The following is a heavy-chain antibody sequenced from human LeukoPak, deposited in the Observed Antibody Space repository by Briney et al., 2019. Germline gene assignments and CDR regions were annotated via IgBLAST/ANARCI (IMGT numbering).Heavy chain of an antibody. CDR2: ISAYNGNT. V-gene: IGHV1-18*01. CDR3: VREGGSSGYYFFHY. CDR1: GYTFTTYG. J-gene: IGHJ4*02. D-gene: IGHD3-22*01. Sequence: ASVKVSCKASGYTFTTYGLSWVRQAPGQGLEWMGWISAYNGNTNYAQKLQGRVTMTTDTSTTTAYMELRSLRSDDTAVYYCVREGGSSGYYFFHYWGQGTLVTVSS.